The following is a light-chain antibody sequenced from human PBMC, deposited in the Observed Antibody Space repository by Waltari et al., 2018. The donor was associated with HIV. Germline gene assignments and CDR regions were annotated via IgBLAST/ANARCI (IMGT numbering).Light chain of an antibody. J-gene: IGLJ1*01. CDR1: RSDVGGYNY. Sequence: QSALTHPRSVSGSPGPSVTISCTATRSDVGGYNYVFSYQQHPGKAPKLMIYDVSKRPSGVPDRFSGSKSGNTASLTISGLQAEDEADYYCCSYAGSYTFYVFGTGTKVTVL. V-gene: IGLV2-11*01. CDR2: DVS. CDR3: CSYAGSYTFYV.